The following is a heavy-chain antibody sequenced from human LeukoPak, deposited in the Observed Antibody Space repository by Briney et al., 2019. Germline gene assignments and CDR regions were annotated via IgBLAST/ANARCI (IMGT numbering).Heavy chain of an antibody. CDR1: GFNFSNYE. D-gene: IGHD1-26*01. J-gene: IGHJ4*02. CDR3: GRDSRIVGVTGAGFDY. V-gene: IGHV3-48*03. CDR2: ISDSGETT. Sequence: PGGSLRLSCGASGFNFSNYEMNWVRQAPGKGLEWTSYISDSGETTYYAHSVKGRFTISRDNAKNSVFLQIDSLRAEDTAGYYCGRDSRIVGVTGAGFDYWGQGTMVTVSS.